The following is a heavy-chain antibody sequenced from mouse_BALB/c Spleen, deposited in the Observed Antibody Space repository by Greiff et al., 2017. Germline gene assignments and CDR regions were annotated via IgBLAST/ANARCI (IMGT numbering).Heavy chain of an antibody. CDR2: INSNGGST. D-gene: IGHD2-4*01. V-gene: IGHV5-6-3*01. CDR3: ARGPTMITTTLHYYAMDY. CDR1: GFTFSSYG. J-gene: IGHJ4*01. Sequence: VQLKQSGGGLVQPGGSLKLSCAASGFTFSSYGMSWVRQTPDKRLELVATINSNGGSTYYPDSVKGRFTISRDNAKNTLYLQMSSLKSEDTAMYYCARGPTMITTTLHYYAMDYWGQGTSVTVSS.